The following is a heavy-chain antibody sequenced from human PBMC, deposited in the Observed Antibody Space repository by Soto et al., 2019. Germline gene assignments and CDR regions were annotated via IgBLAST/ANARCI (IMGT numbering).Heavy chain of an antibody. CDR3: AGITMIVVGAYGMDV. CDR2: FDPEDAEI. Sequence: RASVKVSCKVSGYTLTELSMHWVRQAPGKGLEWMGGFDPEDAEIIYAQKFQGRVTMTEDTSTDTAYMELSSLRSEDTAVYYCAGITMIVVGAYGMDVWGQGTTVTV. CDR1: GYTLTELS. J-gene: IGHJ6*02. D-gene: IGHD3-22*01. V-gene: IGHV1-24*01.